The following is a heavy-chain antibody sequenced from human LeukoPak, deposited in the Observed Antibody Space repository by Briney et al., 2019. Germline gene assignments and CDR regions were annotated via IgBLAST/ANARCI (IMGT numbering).Heavy chain of an antibody. CDR2: MSPKRGDT. CDR1: GYNFRSYD. J-gene: IGHJ3*02. CDR3: ARTNLADCGGECETDAFDI. Sequence: GASVKVSCKASGYNFRSYDINLVRQATGQGLEWMGWMSPKRGDTGYAQTFQGRITTTRDTSINTAYMELNSLTSEDTAVYYCARTNLADCGGECETDAFDIWGHGTMVTVSS. D-gene: IGHD2-21*01. V-gene: IGHV1-8*01.